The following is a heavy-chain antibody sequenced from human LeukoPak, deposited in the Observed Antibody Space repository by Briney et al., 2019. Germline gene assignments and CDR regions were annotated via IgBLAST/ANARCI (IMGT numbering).Heavy chain of an antibody. J-gene: IGHJ4*02. CDR2: ISWNSGSI. CDR1: GFTVSSNY. CDR3: AKGYSYGYTSLVDY. V-gene: IGHV3-9*01. Sequence: GGSLRLFCAASGFTVSSNYMSWVRQAPGKGLEWVSGISWNSGSIGYADSVKGRFTISRDNAKNSLYLQMNSLRAEDTALYYCAKGYSYGYTSLVDYWGQGTLVTVSS. D-gene: IGHD5-18*01.